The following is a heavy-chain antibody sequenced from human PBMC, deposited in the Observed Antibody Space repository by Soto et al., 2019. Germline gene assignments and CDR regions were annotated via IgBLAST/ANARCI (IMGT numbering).Heavy chain of an antibody. CDR2: IYWDDDE. CDR3: AHSRNLITEDAQVGDFDY. V-gene: IGHV2-5*02. CDR1: GFSLTTDGVG. J-gene: IGHJ4*02. D-gene: IGHD3-10*01. Sequence: QITLKESGPTLVKPTQTLTLTCSFSGFSLTTDGVGVGWVRQPPGEALEWLALIYWDDDERYSPSLKTRLTITQDPPKNQVVLIMTNMAPVDTATYYCAHSRNLITEDAQVGDFDYWGQGTLVTVSS.